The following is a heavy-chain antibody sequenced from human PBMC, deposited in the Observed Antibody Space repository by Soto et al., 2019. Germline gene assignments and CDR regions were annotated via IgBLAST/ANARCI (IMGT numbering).Heavy chain of an antibody. V-gene: IGHV4-30-2*01. CDR2: IYHSGST. CDR3: ARESVRQQRDYYFDY. J-gene: IGHJ4*02. Sequence: PSETLSLTCAVSGGSISSGGYSWSWIRQPPGKGLEWIGYIYHSGSTYYNPSLKSRVTISVDRSKNQFSLKLSSVTAADTAVYYCARESVRQQRDYYFDYWGQGTLVTVSS. CDR1: GGSISSGGYS. D-gene: IGHD6-13*01.